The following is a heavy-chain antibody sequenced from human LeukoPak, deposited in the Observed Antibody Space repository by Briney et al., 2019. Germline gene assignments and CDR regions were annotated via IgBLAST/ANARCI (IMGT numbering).Heavy chain of an antibody. CDR1: GFTLSSYG. CDR3: AKSGHSSGWD. CDR2: IWYDGSNK. D-gene: IGHD6-19*01. Sequence: PGGSLRLSCAASGFTLSSYGMHWVRQAPGKGLEWVAVIWYDGSNKYYADSVKGRFTISRDNSKNTLYLQMNSRRAEDTAVYYCAKSGHSSGWDWGQGTLVTVFS. J-gene: IGHJ4*02. V-gene: IGHV3-33*06.